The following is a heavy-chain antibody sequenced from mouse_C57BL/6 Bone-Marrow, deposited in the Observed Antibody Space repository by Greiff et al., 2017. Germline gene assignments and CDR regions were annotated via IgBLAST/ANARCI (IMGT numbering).Heavy chain of an antibody. Sequence: QVQLKESGAELVRPGASVTLSCKASGYTFTDYEMHWVKQTPVHGLEWIGAIDPETGGTAYNQKFKGKAILTADTSSSTAYMDLRSLTSEDSAVNYWTGVNYYGSSSYYWGQGTTLTVSS. CDR3: TGVNYYGSSSYY. D-gene: IGHD1-1*01. V-gene: IGHV1-15*01. J-gene: IGHJ2*01. CDR2: IDPETGGT. CDR1: GYTFTDYE.